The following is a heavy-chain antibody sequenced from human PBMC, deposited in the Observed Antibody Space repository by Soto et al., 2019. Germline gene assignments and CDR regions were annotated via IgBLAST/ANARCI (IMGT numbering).Heavy chain of an antibody. Sequence: QVQLVQSGAEVKRPGSSVKVSCKASGGTFSSYAISWVRQAPGQGLEWMGGIIPIFGTANYAQKFQGRVTITADESTSTAYVEVSSLRSEDTDVYYCAQTLGSAVAGPGRFDLWGRGTLVTVSS. J-gene: IGHJ2*01. CDR1: GGTFSSYA. D-gene: IGHD6-19*01. CDR3: AQTLGSAVAGPGRFDL. V-gene: IGHV1-69*12. CDR2: IIPIFGTA.